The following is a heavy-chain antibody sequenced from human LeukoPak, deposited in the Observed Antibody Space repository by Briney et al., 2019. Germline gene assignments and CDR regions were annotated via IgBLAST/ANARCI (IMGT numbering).Heavy chain of an antibody. CDR2: IYYSGST. CDR3: ALGGGARSLDFEL. J-gene: IGHJ2*01. V-gene: IGHV4-31*03. Sequence: SETLSLTCTVSGGSISSGGYYWSWIRQHPGKGLEWIGHIYYSGSTYYNPSLKSRVTISVDTSKNQFSLKLSSVTAAGTAVYYCALGGGARSLDFELWGGSTLVTVSS. D-gene: IGHD1-26*01. CDR1: GGSISSGGYY.